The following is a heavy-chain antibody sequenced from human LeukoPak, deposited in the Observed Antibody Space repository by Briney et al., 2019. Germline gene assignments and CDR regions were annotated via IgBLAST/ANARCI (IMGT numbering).Heavy chain of an antibody. CDR1: GGSFCGYY. D-gene: IGHD1-26*01. CDR2: ISHSGST. V-gene: IGHV4-34*01. J-gene: IGHJ4*02. Sequence: PSETLSLTCSVYGGSFCGYYWSWIRQPPGKGLEWIGEISHSGSTNYNPSLKSRVTISVDTSKNQFSLKLSSVTAADTAVCYCARGWVGATGGYFDYWGQGTLVTVSS. CDR3: ARGWVGATGGYFDY.